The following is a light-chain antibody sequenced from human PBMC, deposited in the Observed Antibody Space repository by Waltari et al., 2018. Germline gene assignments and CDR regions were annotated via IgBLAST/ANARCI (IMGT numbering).Light chain of an antibody. V-gene: IGLV2-14*03. CDR2: DVS. CDR3: TSYRSTNTRVI. J-gene: IGLJ2*01. CDR1: NGDVGGYYY. Sequence: QSALTQPASVSGSPGQSITISCTGINGDVGGYYYVSWYQQYPGKAPKLLIYDVSHRPSGVFRRFSASKSGNTASLTISGLQTEDEADYYCTSYRSTNTRVIFGGGTKLAVL.